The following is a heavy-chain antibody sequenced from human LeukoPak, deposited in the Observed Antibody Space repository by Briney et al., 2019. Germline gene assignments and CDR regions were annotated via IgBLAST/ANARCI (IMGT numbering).Heavy chain of an antibody. Sequence: GGSLRLSCAASGFTFSGYWMSWVRQTPEKGLEWVANIKQDGYEEYYVDSVKGRFTISRDNAKNSLYLQMNSLRADDTAVYYCARDKIVGPTTLDYWGQGTLVTVSS. D-gene: IGHD1-26*01. J-gene: IGHJ4*02. CDR2: IKQDGYEE. CDR1: GFTFSGYW. V-gene: IGHV3-7*01. CDR3: ARDKIVGPTTLDY.